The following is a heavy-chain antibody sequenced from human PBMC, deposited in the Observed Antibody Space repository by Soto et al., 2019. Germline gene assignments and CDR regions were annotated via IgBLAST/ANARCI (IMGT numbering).Heavy chain of an antibody. J-gene: IGHJ3*02. V-gene: IGHV1-46*01. CDR2: INPSGGST. CDR3: ASPRAGKTSLGI. D-gene: IGHD1-1*01. Sequence: ASVKVSCKASGYTFTSYYMHWVRQAPGQGLEWMGIINPSGGSTSYAQKFQGRVTMTRDTSTSTVYMELSSLRSEDTAVYYCASPRAGKTSLGIWGQGTMVTVSS. CDR1: GYTFTSYY.